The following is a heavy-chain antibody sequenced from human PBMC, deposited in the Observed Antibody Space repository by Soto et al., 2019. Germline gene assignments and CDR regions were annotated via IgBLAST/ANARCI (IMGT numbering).Heavy chain of an antibody. D-gene: IGHD3-22*01. Sequence: ETLSLTCTVSDGSISPYYWSWIRQPPGKGLEWIGYIYYAGTTTYNPSLKSRVSISVDTSKNEVSLKLTSVTAADTAVYYCARLGGYYQALDAWGQGTVVTVSS. CDR3: ARLGGYYQALDA. CDR1: DGSISPYY. V-gene: IGHV4-59*08. J-gene: IGHJ5*02. CDR2: IYYAGTT.